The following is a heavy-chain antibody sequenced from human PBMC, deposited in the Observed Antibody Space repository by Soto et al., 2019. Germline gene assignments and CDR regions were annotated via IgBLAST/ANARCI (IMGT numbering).Heavy chain of an antibody. V-gene: IGHV1-69*02. CDR2: IIPILGIA. Sequence: SVKVPCKASGGTFSSYTISWVRQAPGQGLEWMGRIIPILGIANYAQKFQGRVTITADKSTSTAYMELSSLRSEDTAVYYCAKRAVQLERRYYYYYMDVWGKGTTVTVSS. J-gene: IGHJ6*03. CDR3: AKRAVQLERRYYYYYMDV. D-gene: IGHD1-1*01. CDR1: GGTFSSYT.